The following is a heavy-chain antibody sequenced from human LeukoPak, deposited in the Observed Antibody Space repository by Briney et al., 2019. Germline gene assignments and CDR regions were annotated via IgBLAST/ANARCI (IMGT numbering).Heavy chain of an antibody. CDR3: AKDLVDYYGSGSYYNFDY. V-gene: IGHV3-23*01. CDR2: ISGSGGST. D-gene: IGHD3-10*01. J-gene: IGHJ4*02. CDR1: GFTFSSYA. Sequence: GGSLRLSCAASGFTFSSYAMSWVRQAPGKGLEWVSAISGSGGSTYYAASVKGRFTISRDNSKNTLYLQMNSLRAEDTAVYYCAKDLVDYYGSGSYYNFDYWGQGTLVTVSS.